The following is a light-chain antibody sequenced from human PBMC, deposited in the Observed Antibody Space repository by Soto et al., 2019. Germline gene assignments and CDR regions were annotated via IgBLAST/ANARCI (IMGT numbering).Light chain of an antibody. Sequence: EIVLTQSPGTLSLSPGERATLSCRASQSVSSSYLAWYQQKPGQAPRLLIYGASSRATGIPDRFSGSGSGNYFTLTISRLEPEDFAVYYCQQYGSSQFTFGPGTKVDIK. V-gene: IGKV3-20*01. CDR1: QSVSSSY. CDR3: QQYGSSQFT. J-gene: IGKJ3*01. CDR2: GAS.